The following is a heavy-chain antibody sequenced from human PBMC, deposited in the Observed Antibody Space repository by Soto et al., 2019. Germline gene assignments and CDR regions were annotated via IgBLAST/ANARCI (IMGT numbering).Heavy chain of an antibody. V-gene: IGHV3-23*01. Sequence: GGSLRLSCAASGFTFSSYAMSWVRQAPGKGLEWVSAISGSGGSTYYADSVKGRFTIPRDNSKNTLYLQMNSLRAEDTAVYYCAKHITQCSWYGDIWFDPWGQGXLVTVSS. CDR2: ISGSGGST. J-gene: IGHJ5*02. D-gene: IGHD6-13*01. CDR1: GFTFSSYA. CDR3: AKHITQCSWYGDIWFDP.